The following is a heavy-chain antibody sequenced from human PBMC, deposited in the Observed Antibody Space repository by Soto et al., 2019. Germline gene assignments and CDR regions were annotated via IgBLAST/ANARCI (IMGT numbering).Heavy chain of an antibody. CDR1: GFTFSTYS. Sequence: PGGSLRLSCAASGFTFSTYSMNWVRQTPGKGLEWVSSITSSSNYIQYADSLEGRFTMSRDNAKNTLYLQMNSLRAEDTAVYYCAKDQGSSWYEIDYWGQGTLVTVSS. D-gene: IGHD6-13*01. CDR3: AKDQGSSWYEIDY. J-gene: IGHJ4*02. V-gene: IGHV3-21*04. CDR2: ITSSSNYI.